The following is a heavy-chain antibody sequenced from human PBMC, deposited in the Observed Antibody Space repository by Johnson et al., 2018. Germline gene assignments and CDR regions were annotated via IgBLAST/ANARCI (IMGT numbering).Heavy chain of an antibody. CDR3: ARSVGDYFNYDAFDI. D-gene: IGHD4-17*01. V-gene: IGHV3-30*03. CDR2: ISYDGSNK. Sequence: QVQLVQSGGGVVQPGRSLRLSCAASGFTFSSYGMHWVRQAPGKGLEWVAVISYDGSNKYYADSVKGRFTISRDNSKNTLYLQMNSLRAEDTAVYYCARSVGDYFNYDAFDIWGQGTMVTVSS. J-gene: IGHJ3*02. CDR1: GFTFSSYG.